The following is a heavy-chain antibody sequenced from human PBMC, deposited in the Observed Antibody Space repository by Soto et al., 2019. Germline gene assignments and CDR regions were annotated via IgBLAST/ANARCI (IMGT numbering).Heavy chain of an antibody. V-gene: IGHV1-69*02. CDR3: ARGPRSEYCSGGSCSAFDI. CDR2: IIPILGIA. Sequence: GASVKVSCKASGGTFSSYTISWVRQAPGQGLEWMGRIIPILGIANYAQKFQGRVTITADKSTSTAYMELSSLRFEDTAVYYCARGPRSEYCSGGSCSAFDIWGQGTMVTVSS. J-gene: IGHJ3*02. CDR1: GGTFSSYT. D-gene: IGHD2-15*01.